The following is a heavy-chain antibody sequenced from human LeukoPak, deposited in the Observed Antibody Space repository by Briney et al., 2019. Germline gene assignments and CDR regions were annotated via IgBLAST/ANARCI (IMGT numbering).Heavy chain of an antibody. CDR3: ARLIGTANFDY. CDR1: GLSFSSYW. CDR2: IKQDGSDK. J-gene: IGHJ4*02. V-gene: IGHV3-7*01. Sequence: GGSLTLSCAGSGLSFSSYWMSWVRQAPGKGLEWVANIKQDGSDKYYVDSVKGRFTISRDNAKNSLYLQMNSLRAEDTAMYYCARLIGTANFDYWGQGTLVTVSS. D-gene: IGHD1-7*01.